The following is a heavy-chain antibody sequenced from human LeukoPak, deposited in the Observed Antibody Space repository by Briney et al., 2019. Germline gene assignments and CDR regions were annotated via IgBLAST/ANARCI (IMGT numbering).Heavy chain of an antibody. V-gene: IGHV4-4*07. CDR2: IYTSGST. J-gene: IGHJ4*02. D-gene: IGHD6-19*01. Sequence: SETLPLTCTVSGGSISSYYWSWIRQPAGKGLEWIGRIYTSGSTNYNPSLKSRVTMSVDTSKNQFSLKLSSVTAADTAVYYCARDGSGSGWSYYFDYRGQGTLVTVSS. CDR1: GGSISSYY. CDR3: ARDGSGSGWSYYFDY.